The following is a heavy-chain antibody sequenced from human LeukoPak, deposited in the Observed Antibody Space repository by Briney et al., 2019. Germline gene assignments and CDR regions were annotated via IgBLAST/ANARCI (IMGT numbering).Heavy chain of an antibody. CDR1: GGSISSYY. CDR3: ARDPYGMDV. Sequence: SETLSLTCTVSGGSISSYYWSWIRQPPGKGLEWIGYIYYSGSTNYNPSLKSRVTISVDTSKNQLSLKLSSVTAADTAVYYCARDPYGMDVWGQGTTVTVSS. CDR2: IYYSGST. V-gene: IGHV4-59*01. J-gene: IGHJ6*02.